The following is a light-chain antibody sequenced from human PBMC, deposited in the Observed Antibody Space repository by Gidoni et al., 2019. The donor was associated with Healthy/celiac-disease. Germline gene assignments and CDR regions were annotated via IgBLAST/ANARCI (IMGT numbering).Light chain of an antibody. J-gene: IGLJ1*01. V-gene: IGLV3-21*04. Sequence: SIVLPQPPQVLVAQGKTARITGGGKNIGSKSVHWSQQKPGQAPVLVIYYDSDRPSGIPGRFSGSNSGNTATLTISRVEAGNEADYYCQVWDSSSDHPSYVFGTGTKVTVL. CDR2: YDS. CDR3: QVWDSSSDHPSYV. CDR1: NIGSKS.